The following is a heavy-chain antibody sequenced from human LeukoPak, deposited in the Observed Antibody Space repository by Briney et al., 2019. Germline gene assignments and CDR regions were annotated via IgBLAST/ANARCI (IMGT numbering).Heavy chain of an antibody. J-gene: IGHJ1*01. CDR1: GGSISNYY. D-gene: IGHD3-3*02. V-gene: IGHV4-59*08. Sequence: PSETLSLTCTVSGGSISNYYWSWIRQPPGKGLEWIGHIYSTGSTTYSPSLKSRVIMSVDTSKNQFSLKVTSVTAADTAVYYCARHRPDGSYPLASGGQGALVTVSS. CDR3: ARHRPDGSYPLAS. CDR2: IYSTGST.